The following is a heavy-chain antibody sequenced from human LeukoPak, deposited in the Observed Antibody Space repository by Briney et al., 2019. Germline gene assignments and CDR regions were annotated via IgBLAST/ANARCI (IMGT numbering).Heavy chain of an antibody. CDR3: ARRRRYCSGGSCSPKPFDY. J-gene: IGHJ4*02. Sequence: ASVKVSCKASGYTFTSYDINWVRQATGQGLEWMGWMNPNSGNTGYAQKFQGRVTMTRNTSISTAYMELSSLRSEDTAVYYCARRRRYCSGGSCSPKPFDYWGQGTLVTVSS. CDR2: MNPNSGNT. D-gene: IGHD2-15*01. CDR1: GYTFTSYD. V-gene: IGHV1-8*01.